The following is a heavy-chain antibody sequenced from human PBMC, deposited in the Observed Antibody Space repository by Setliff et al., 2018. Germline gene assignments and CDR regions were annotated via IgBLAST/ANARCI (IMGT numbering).Heavy chain of an antibody. CDR3: AKVNNRFWSGYYPYYYAMDV. D-gene: IGHD3-3*01. CDR1: GFTFSSYA. CDR2: ISGSGGST. Sequence: GGSLRLSCAASGFTFSSYAMSWVRQAPGKGLEWVSAISGSGGSTYYADPVKGRFTISRDNSKNTLYLQMNSLRAEDTAVYYCAKVNNRFWSGYYPYYYAMDVWGQGTTVTVSS. J-gene: IGHJ6*02. V-gene: IGHV3-23*01.